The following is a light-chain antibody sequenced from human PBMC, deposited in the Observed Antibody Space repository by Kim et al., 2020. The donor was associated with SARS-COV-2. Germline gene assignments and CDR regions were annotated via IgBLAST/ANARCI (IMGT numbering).Light chain of an antibody. CDR1: ASDVGSYKY. CDR3: SSYTSSSTTYV. V-gene: IGLV2-14*03. Sequence: QSIALACTGTASDVGSYKYVSWYQPHPGKAPKLMIYDVTNRPSGVSNRFSGSKSGNTASLTISGLQAEDEADYYCSSYTSSSTTYVFGTGTKVTVL. CDR2: DVT. J-gene: IGLJ1*01.